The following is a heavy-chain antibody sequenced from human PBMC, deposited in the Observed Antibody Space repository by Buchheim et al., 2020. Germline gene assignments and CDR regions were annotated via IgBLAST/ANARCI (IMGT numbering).Heavy chain of an antibody. V-gene: IGHV4-39*01. J-gene: IGHJ5*02. Sequence: QLQLQESGPGLVKPSETLSLTCTVSGGSISSSSYYWGWIRQPPGKGLEWIGSIYYSGITYYNPSLKSRVTISVDTSKNQFSLKLSSVTAADTAVYYCARLSGYSSSSGFFCWFDPWGQGTL. CDR1: GGSISSSSYY. D-gene: IGHD6-6*01. CDR3: ARLSGYSSSSGFFCWFDP. CDR2: IYYSGIT.